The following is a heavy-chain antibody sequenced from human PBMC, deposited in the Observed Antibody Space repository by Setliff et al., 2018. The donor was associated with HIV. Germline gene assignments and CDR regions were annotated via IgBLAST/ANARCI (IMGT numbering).Heavy chain of an antibody. D-gene: IGHD1-26*01. J-gene: IGHJ6*04. CDR2: VYYSGTT. CDR1: GGSRVSSSHY. CDR3: ATRGGLVGAVDV. V-gene: IGHV4-39*01. Sequence: SETLSLTCTVSGGSRVSSSHYYVWIRQPPGKGLEWIGDVYYSGTTHYNASLKSRVTISVDRSKNQFSLMMSSVTAADTAVYYCATRGGLVGAVDVWGKGTTVTVSS.